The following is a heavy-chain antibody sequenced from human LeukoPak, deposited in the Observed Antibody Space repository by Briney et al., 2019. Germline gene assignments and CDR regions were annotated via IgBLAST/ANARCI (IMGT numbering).Heavy chain of an antibody. Sequence: SETLSLTCAVYGGSFSGYHWNWIRQPPGKGLEWIGEINHRGRTNYNPSLKNRVTISVETSKNQFSLKLSSVTAADTAIYYCARDPTTVVTTPYYFDFWGQGTLVTVSS. CDR3: ARDPTTVVTTPYYFDF. CDR2: INHRGRT. J-gene: IGHJ4*02. CDR1: GGSFSGYH. V-gene: IGHV4-34*01. D-gene: IGHD4-23*01.